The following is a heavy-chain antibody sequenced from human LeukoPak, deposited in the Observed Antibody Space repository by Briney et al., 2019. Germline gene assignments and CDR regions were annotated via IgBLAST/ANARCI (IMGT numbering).Heavy chain of an antibody. J-gene: IGHJ6*02. CDR2: KKKDGSEK. CDR1: GFTFSNYW. D-gene: IGHD6-25*01. CDR3: AREGFRSHSGYYYYDMDV. Sequence: QPGVSLRLSCAASGFTFSNYWISWVRKAPGKGLEWVPNKKKDGSEKYYVDSVKGRFTISRDNAKNSLYLQMNSLRAEDTAVYYCAREGFRSHSGYYYYDMDVWGQGTTVTVSS. V-gene: IGHV3-7*01.